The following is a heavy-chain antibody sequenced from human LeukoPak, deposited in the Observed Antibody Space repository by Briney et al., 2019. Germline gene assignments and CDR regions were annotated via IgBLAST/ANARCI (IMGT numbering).Heavy chain of an antibody. J-gene: IGHJ6*02. CDR3: ARDLGTNSYGLYYYYGMDV. Sequence: ASVKVSCKASGYTFTGYYMHWVRQAPGQGLEWMGWISAYNGNTNYAQKLQGRVTMTTDTSTSTAYMELRSLRSDDTAVYYCARDLGTNSYGLYYYYGMDVWGQGTTVTVSS. D-gene: IGHD5-18*01. V-gene: IGHV1-18*04. CDR2: ISAYNGNT. CDR1: GYTFTGYY.